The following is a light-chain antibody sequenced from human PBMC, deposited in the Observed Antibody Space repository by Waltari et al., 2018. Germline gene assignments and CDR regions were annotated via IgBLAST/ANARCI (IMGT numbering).Light chain of an antibody. CDR2: DVN. CDR1: TSDIGKYNL. J-gene: IGLJ3*02. V-gene: IGLV2-23*02. CDR3: CSYAGSAISM. Sequence: QSALTQTASVSGSPGQAITISCSGTTSDIGKYNLVSWYQPHPGKAPTLIIYDVNKRPSWVSNLFAGSKSDNTAFLTISGLQSADEADYYCCSYAGSAISMFGGGTKVTVL.